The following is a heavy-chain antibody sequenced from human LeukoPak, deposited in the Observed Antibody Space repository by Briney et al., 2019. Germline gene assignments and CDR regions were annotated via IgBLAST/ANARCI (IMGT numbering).Heavy chain of an antibody. CDR3: VNANRVPAALGY. CDR2: ISGSGGST. Sequence: GGSLRLSCAASGFTVSSNYMSWVRQAPGKGLEWVSAISGSGGSTYYADSVKGRFTISRDNSKNTLYLQMNSLRAEDTAVYYCVNANRVPAALGYWGQGTLVTVSS. V-gene: IGHV3-23*01. CDR1: GFTVSSNY. J-gene: IGHJ4*02. D-gene: IGHD2-2*01.